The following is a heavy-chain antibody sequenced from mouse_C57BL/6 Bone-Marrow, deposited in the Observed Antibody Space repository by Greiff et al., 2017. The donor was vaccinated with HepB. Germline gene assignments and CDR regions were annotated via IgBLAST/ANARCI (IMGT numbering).Heavy chain of an antibody. CDR3: TRSLDYYGSSNWYFDV. CDR1: GYTFTDYE. D-gene: IGHD1-1*01. V-gene: IGHV1-15*01. Sequence: VQGVESGAELVRPGASVTLSCKASGYTFTDYEMHWVKQTPVHGLEWIGAIDPETGGTAYNQKFKGKAILTADKSSSTAYMELRSLTSEDSAVYYCTRSLDYYGSSNWYFDVWGTGTTVTVSS. CDR2: IDPETGGT. J-gene: IGHJ1*03.